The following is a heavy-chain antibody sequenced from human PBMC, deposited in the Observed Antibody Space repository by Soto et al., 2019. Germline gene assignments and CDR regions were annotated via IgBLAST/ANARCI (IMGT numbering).Heavy chain of an antibody. CDR2: ISYDGSNK. Sequence: GGSLRLSCAASGFTFSSYGMHWVRQAPGKGLEWVAVISYDGSNKYYADSVKGRFTISRDNSKNTLYLQMNSLRAEETAVYYCAKVTGDFWSGYYSGYFQHWGQGTLVTVSS. J-gene: IGHJ1*01. CDR1: GFTFSSYG. D-gene: IGHD3-3*01. CDR3: AKVTGDFWSGYYSGYFQH. V-gene: IGHV3-30*18.